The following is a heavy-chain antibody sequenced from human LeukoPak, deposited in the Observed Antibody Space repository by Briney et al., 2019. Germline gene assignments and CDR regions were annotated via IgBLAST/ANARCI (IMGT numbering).Heavy chain of an antibody. D-gene: IGHD6-19*01. J-gene: IGHJ4*02. CDR3: ARDRVAGPSFDY. CDR1: GYTFTGYY. CDR2: INPNSGGT. V-gene: IGHV1-2*02. Sequence: ASVKVSCKASGYTFTGYYMRWVRQAPGQGLEWMGWINPNSGGTNYAQKLQGRVTMTRDTSISTAYMELSRLRSDDTAVYYYARDRVAGPSFDYWGQGTLVTVSS.